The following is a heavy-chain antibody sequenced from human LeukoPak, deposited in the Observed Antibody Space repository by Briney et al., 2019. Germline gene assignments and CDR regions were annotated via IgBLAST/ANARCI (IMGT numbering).Heavy chain of an antibody. Sequence: PSETLSLTCTVSGDSVSSSSYYWGWIRQPPGKGLEWIGEINHSGSTNYNPSLKSRVTISVDTSKNQFSLKLSSVTAADTAVYYCARGREDGLDYWGQGTLVTVSS. J-gene: IGHJ4*02. CDR3: ARGREDGLDY. CDR2: INHSGST. CDR1: GDSVSSSSYY. V-gene: IGHV4-39*07.